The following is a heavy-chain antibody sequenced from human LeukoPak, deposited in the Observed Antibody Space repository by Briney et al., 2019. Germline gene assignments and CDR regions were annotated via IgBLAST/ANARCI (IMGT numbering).Heavy chain of an antibody. CDR2: INAGNGNT. D-gene: IGHD3-3*01. Sequence: ASVEVSCKASGYTFTSYGISWVRQAPGQGLEWMGWINAGNGNTKYSQKFQGRVTITRDTSASTAYMELSSLRSEDTAVYYCARTYYGYSGYYNYWGQGTLVTVSS. J-gene: IGHJ4*02. CDR1: GYTFTSYG. CDR3: ARTYYGYSGYYNY. V-gene: IGHV1-3*01.